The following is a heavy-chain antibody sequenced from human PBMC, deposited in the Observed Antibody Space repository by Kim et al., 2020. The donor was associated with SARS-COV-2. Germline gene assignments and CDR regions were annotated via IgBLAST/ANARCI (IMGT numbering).Heavy chain of an antibody. V-gene: IGHV4-39*07. CDR2: T. Sequence: TYYNPSLKSRVTISVDTSKNQFSLKLSSVTAADTAVYYCARVIGPYYFDYWGQGTLVTVSS. D-gene: IGHD2-21*01. J-gene: IGHJ4*02. CDR3: ARVIGPYYFDY.